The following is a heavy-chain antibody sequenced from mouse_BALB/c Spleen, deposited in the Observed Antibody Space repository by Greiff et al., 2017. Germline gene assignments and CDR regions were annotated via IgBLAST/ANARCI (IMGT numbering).Heavy chain of an antibody. V-gene: IGHV7-3*02. CDR2: IRNKANGYTT. D-gene: IGHD1-1*01. Sequence: EVMLVESGGGLVQPGGSLRLSCATSGFTFTDYYMSWVRQPPGKALEWLGFIRNKANGYTTEYSASVKGRFTISRDNSQSILYLQMNTLRAEDSATYYCAREDYGNSYWYFDVWGAGTTGTVSS. CDR1: GFTFTDYY. J-gene: IGHJ1*01. CDR3: AREDYGNSYWYFDV.